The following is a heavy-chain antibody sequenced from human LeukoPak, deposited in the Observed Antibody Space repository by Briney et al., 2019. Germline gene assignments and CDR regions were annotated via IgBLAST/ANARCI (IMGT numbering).Heavy chain of an antibody. Sequence: GGSLRLSCAASGFTFSSYAMTWVRQAPGKGLEWVSSISGNGDSAYYPDFAKGRFSISRDNSKDTLYLQMNSLRAEDTAVYYCAKKSPQETPVGPYWYLALWGRGTLVTVSS. V-gene: IGHV3-23*01. CDR1: GFTFSSYA. CDR3: AKKSPQETPVGPYWYLAL. D-gene: IGHD1-26*01. CDR2: ISGNGDSA. J-gene: IGHJ2*01.